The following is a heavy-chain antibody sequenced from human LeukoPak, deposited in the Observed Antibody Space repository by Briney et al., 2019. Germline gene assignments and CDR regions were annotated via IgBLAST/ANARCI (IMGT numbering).Heavy chain of an antibody. CDR2: IYYSGST. J-gene: IGHJ3*02. CDR3: ARIEGYSYGHDAFDI. D-gene: IGHD5-18*01. Sequence: PSETLSLTCTVSGGSISSSSYYWGWIRQPPGKGLEWIGSIYYSGSTYYNPSLKSRVTISVDTSKNQFSLKLSSVTAADTAVYYCARIEGYSYGHDAFDIWGQGTMVTVSS. V-gene: IGHV4-39*01. CDR1: GGSISSSSYY.